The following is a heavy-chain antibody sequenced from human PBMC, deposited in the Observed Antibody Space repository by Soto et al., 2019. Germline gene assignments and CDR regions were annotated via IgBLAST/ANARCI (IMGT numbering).Heavy chain of an antibody. Sequence: EVQLLESGGGLVQPGGSLRISCAASGFTFSSYGMSWVRQAPGKGLEWVSSVSASGSSTYYADSLKGRFTISRDNSKNTVYLQVNSLSAEDTALYYCAKSSGYGGNGHLHYWGQGTLVTVSS. CDR3: AKSSGYGGNGHLHY. V-gene: IGHV3-23*01. D-gene: IGHD5-12*01. J-gene: IGHJ1*01. CDR1: GFTFSSYG. CDR2: VSASGSST.